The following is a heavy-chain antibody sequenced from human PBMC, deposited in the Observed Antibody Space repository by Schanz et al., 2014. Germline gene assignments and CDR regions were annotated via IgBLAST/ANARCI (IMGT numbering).Heavy chain of an antibody. Sequence: EVQLLESGGGLEQPGGPLGISCAAFGFTFTGYALSWFPRAPGKGLEWISAISGSGVSPHYADSVKGRFTISRDNSKKTLYLQMNSLRAEDTAVYYCARDHQWLARYYMDVWGKGTTVTVSS. V-gene: IGHV3-23*01. D-gene: IGHD6-19*01. CDR3: ARDHQWLARYYMDV. CDR1: GFTFTGYA. CDR2: ISGSGVSP. J-gene: IGHJ6*03.